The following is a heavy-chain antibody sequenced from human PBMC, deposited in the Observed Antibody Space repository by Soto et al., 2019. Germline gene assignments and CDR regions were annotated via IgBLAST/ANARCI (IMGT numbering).Heavy chain of an antibody. CDR2: VYHSGST. V-gene: IGHV4-31*03. D-gene: IGHD6-25*01. J-gene: IGHJ5*02. CDR1: GDSITSGGYY. CDR3: AREAAGILNWFDP. Sequence: SETLSLTCNVSGDSITSGGYYWSWIRQQPGKGLEWIGYVYHSGSTYYNPSLKSRVTISVETSKNQFSLKLSSVTAADTAVYYCAREAAGILNWFDPWGQGTLVTVSS.